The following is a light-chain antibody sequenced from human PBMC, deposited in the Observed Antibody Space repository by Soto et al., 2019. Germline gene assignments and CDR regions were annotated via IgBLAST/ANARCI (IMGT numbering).Light chain of an antibody. CDR2: AAS. V-gene: IGKV1-39*01. CDR3: QQSYSSPPT. J-gene: IGKJ1*01. Sequence: DIHMTHSPSSLSASVGDRGTISCRASQGISTYLNWYQQKPGKAPKLLIYAASSLQSGVPSRFSGSRSGPDFTLTISSLQPEDFATYYCQQSYSSPPTFGQGTKVDIK. CDR1: QGISTY.